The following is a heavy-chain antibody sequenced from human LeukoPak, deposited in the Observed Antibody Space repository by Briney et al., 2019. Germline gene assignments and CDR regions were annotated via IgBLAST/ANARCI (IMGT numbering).Heavy chain of an antibody. CDR1: GFTFSDYG. Sequence: GGSLRLSCAASGFTFSDYGMSWVRQAPGKGLEWVSYISSSGSTIYYADSVKGRFTISRDNAKNSLYLQMNSLRAEDTAVYYCARVRGVLRYFDWLLQGWFDPWGQGTLVTVSS. D-gene: IGHD3-9*01. CDR3: ARVRGVLRYFDWLLQGWFDP. J-gene: IGHJ5*02. CDR2: ISSSGSTI. V-gene: IGHV3-48*03.